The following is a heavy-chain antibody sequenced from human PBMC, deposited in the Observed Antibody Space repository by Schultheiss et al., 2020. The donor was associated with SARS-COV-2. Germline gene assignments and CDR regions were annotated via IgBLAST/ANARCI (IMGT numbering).Heavy chain of an antibody. V-gene: IGHV3-23*01. J-gene: IGHJ6*02. CDR1: GFTFSSYA. CDR2: INSDGSST. CDR3: AKENYYYGMDV. Sequence: GGSLRLSCAASGFTFSSYAMSWVRQAPGKGLVWVSRINSDGSSTSYADSVKGRFTISRDNSKNTLYLQMNSLRAEDTAVYYCAKENYYYGMDVWGQGTTVTVSS.